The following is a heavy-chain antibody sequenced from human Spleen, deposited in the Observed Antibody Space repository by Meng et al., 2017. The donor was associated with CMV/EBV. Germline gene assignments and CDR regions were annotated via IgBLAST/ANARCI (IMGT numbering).Heavy chain of an antibody. Sequence: SVKVSCKASGGTFSSDAISWVRQAPGQGLEWMGGIIPILHTAKYAQKFQGRVTITADKSTSTAYMELSSLRSEDTAVYYCASNPDDFWSGQPWGYWGQGMLVTVSS. CDR3: ASNPDDFWSGQPWGY. CDR1: GGTFSSDA. D-gene: IGHD3-3*01. J-gene: IGHJ4*02. CDR2: IIPILHTA. V-gene: IGHV1-69*10.